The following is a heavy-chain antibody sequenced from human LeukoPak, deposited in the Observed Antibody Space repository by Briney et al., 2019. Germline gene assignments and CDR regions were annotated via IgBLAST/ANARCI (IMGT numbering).Heavy chain of an antibody. Sequence: ASVKVSCKASGGTFSSYAISWVRQAPGPGLEWMGGIFPIFGAANYAQKFQGRVTITADESTSTAYMELISLRSEDTAVYYCSRAVYGSGSYYKDYWGQGTLVTVSS. CDR2: IFPIFGAA. J-gene: IGHJ4*02. CDR1: GGTFSSYA. D-gene: IGHD3-10*01. V-gene: IGHV1-69*13. CDR3: SRAVYGSGSYYKDY.